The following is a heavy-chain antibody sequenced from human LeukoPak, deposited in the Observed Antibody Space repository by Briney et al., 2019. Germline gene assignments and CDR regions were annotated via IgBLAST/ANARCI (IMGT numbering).Heavy chain of an antibody. V-gene: IGHV3-23*01. CDR2: ISGSGGST. Sequence: GGSLRLSCATSGFIFSTYALSWVRQAPGKGLEWASSISGSGGSTYYADSVKGRFTISRDNSKNTLYLQMNSLRAEDTAVYYCAKGSVVVPAAPLFFDYWGQGTLVTVSS. J-gene: IGHJ4*02. CDR1: GFIFSTYA. CDR3: AKGSVVVPAAPLFFDY. D-gene: IGHD2-2*01.